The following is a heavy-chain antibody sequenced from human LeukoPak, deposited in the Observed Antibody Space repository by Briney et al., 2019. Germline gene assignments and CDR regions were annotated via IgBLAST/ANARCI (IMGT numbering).Heavy chain of an antibody. CDR3: ARSFDIELGYYFDY. CDR1: GGSISSYY. D-gene: IGHD7-27*01. CDR2: IYYSGST. Sequence: SETLSLTCTVSGGSISSYYWSWIRQPPGKGLEWIAYIYYSGSTNYNPSLKSRVTISVDTSKNQFSLKLSSVTAADTAVYYCARSFDIELGYYFDYWGQGTLVTVSS. J-gene: IGHJ4*02. V-gene: IGHV4-59*01.